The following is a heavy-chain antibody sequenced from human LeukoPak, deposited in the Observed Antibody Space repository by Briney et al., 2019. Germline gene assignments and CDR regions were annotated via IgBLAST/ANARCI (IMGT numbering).Heavy chain of an antibody. J-gene: IGHJ4*02. Sequence: GGSLRLSCAASGFTFSSYNMNWVRQAPGKGLEWVSSISSSSGYIYYADSVMGRFTISRDNAKNSLYLQMNSLRAEDTALYYCAKDMRYDSSGLFDYWGQGTLVTVSS. V-gene: IGHV3-21*04. CDR1: GFTFSSYN. CDR2: ISSSSGYI. D-gene: IGHD3-22*01. CDR3: AKDMRYDSSGLFDY.